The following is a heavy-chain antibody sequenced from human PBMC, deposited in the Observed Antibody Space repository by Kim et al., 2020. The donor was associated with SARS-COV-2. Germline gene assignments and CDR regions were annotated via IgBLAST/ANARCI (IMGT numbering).Heavy chain of an antibody. J-gene: IGHJ6*02. CDR3: ARDGNEYGSGSYYNPLYYYYGMDV. D-gene: IGHD3-10*01. Sequence: ASVKVSCKASGYTFTSYAMHWVRQAPGQRLEWMGWINAGNGNTKYSQKFQGRVTITRDTSASTAYMELSSLRSEDTAVYYCARDGNEYGSGSYYNPLYYYYGMDVWGQGTTVTVSS. CDR1: GYTFTSYA. V-gene: IGHV1-3*01. CDR2: INAGNGNT.